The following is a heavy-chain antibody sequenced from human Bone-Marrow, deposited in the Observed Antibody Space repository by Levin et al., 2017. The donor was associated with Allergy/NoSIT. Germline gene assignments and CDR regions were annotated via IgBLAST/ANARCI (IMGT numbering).Heavy chain of an antibody. CDR2: IYSSGYT. CDR3: AGKYKVSTGYYGLDV. CDR1: GFTISSNY. J-gene: IGHJ6*02. Sequence: GGSLRLSCVVSGFTISSNYMSWFRQAPGKGPEWVSVIYSSGYTHYADSVKGRFTISRDNSKNMLFLQMNSLRGDDTAVYYCAGKYKVSTGYYGLDVWGQGTTVTVSS. V-gene: IGHV3-53*01. D-gene: IGHD5/OR15-5a*01.